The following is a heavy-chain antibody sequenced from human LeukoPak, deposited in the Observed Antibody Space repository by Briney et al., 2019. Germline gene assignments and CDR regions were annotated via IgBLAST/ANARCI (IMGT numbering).Heavy chain of an antibody. CDR2: ISSSGSTI. Sequence: GGSLRLSCAASGFTFSDYYVTWIRQAPGKGLEWVSYISSSGSTIYYADSVKGRFTISRDNAKNSLYLQMNSLRAEDTVVYYCARALSYYYDSSGYYGYWGQGTLVTVSS. J-gene: IGHJ4*02. V-gene: IGHV3-11*01. D-gene: IGHD3-22*01. CDR3: ARALSYYYDSSGYYGY. CDR1: GFTFSDYY.